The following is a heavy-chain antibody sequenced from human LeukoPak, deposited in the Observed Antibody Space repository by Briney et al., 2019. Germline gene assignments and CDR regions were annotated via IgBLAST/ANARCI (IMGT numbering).Heavy chain of an antibody. D-gene: IGHD3-16*02. CDR1: GFTFSSYA. J-gene: IGHJ4*02. CDR3: AKDRDYVWGSYRRGTDY. Sequence: GGSLRLSCAASGFTFSSYAMSWVRQAPGKGLEWVSAISGSGGSTYYADSVKGRFTIPRDNSKNTLYLQMNSLRAEDTAVYYCAKDRDYVWGSYRRGTDYWGQGTLVTVSS. V-gene: IGHV3-23*01. CDR2: ISGSGGST.